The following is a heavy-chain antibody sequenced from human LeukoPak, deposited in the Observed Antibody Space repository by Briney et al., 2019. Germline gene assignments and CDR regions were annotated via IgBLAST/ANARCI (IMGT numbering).Heavy chain of an antibody. Sequence: PGGSLRLSCVASGFTFSSYEMNWLRQSPGKGLEWVSYIGGSGTTMYYADSVKGRFTISRDNAKNSLYLQMNSLRAEDTAIYYCARSVQWLPYWGQGTLVTVSS. D-gene: IGHD6-19*01. CDR3: ARSVQWLPY. V-gene: IGHV3-48*03. J-gene: IGHJ4*02. CDR1: GFTFSSYE. CDR2: IGGSGTTM.